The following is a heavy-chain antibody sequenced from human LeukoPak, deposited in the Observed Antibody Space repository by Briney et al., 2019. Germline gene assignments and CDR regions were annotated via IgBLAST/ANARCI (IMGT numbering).Heavy chain of an antibody. CDR2: IVYIGRT. V-gene: IGHV4-59*01. J-gene: IGHJ5*02. D-gene: IGHD2-15*01. Sequence: SETLSLPCSLSGGSIRNYYWSWIRQPPGKGLEGIGNIVYIGRTKYYPSLESLVSKSLETSQKPFPLKLTSGSRAETAVYYCGREGGSSYHWFDPWGQGTLVTVSS. CDR1: GGSIRNYY. CDR3: GREGGSSYHWFDP.